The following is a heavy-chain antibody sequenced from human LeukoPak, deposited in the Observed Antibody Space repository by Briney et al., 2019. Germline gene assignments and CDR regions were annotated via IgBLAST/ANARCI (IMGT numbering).Heavy chain of an antibody. Sequence: GGSLRLSCAASGFTVSSNYMIWVRQAPGKGLQGVSIIYGGGTTFYSDSVKGRFSISRDNSKNTMSLHMNSLRAEDTAVYYCARGLRDGYSYYWYFDLWGRGTLVTVSS. D-gene: IGHD5-24*01. CDR2: IYGGGTT. CDR3: ARGLRDGYSYYWYFDL. CDR1: GFTVSSNY. J-gene: IGHJ2*01. V-gene: IGHV3-66*01.